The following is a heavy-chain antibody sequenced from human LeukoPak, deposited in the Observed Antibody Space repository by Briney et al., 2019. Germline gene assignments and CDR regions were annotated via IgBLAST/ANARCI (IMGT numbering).Heavy chain of an antibody. Sequence: SETLSLTCAVYGGSFSGYYWSWIRQPPGKGLEWIGEINHSGSTNYNPSLKSRVTISVDTSKNQFSLKLSSVTAADTAVYYCASRNSSIFDYWGQGTLVTVSS. V-gene: IGHV4-34*01. D-gene: IGHD6-13*01. CDR1: GGSFSGYY. CDR2: INHSGST. CDR3: ASRNSSIFDY. J-gene: IGHJ4*02.